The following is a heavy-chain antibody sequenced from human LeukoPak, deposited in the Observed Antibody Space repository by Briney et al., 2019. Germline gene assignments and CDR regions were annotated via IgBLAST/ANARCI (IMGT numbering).Heavy chain of an antibody. Sequence: GGSLRLSCAASGFTFSSYGMHWVRQAPGKGLEWVAVIWYGGSNKYYADSVKGRFTISRDNSKNTLYLQMNSLRAEDTAVYYCAKSGLYGSGTLDYWGQGTLVTVSS. CDR3: AKSGLYGSGTLDY. D-gene: IGHD3-10*01. V-gene: IGHV3-30*02. CDR2: IWYGGSNK. J-gene: IGHJ4*02. CDR1: GFTFSSYG.